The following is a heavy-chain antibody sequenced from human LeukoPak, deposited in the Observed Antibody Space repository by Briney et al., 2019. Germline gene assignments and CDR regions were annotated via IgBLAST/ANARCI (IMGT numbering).Heavy chain of an antibody. CDR2: IYYSGST. CDR3: ARAVAGTSGRFSLDY. Sequence: SETLSLTCTVSGGSVSSGTYYWSWIRQPPGKGLEWIGYIYYSGSTNYNPSLKSRVTISVDTSKNHFSLKLSSVTAADTAIYYCARAVAGTSGRFSLDYWGQGALVTVSS. V-gene: IGHV4-61*03. CDR1: GGSVSSGTYY. J-gene: IGHJ4*02. D-gene: IGHD6-19*01.